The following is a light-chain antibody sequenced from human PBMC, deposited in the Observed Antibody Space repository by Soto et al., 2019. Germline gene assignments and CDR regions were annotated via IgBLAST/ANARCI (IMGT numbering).Light chain of an antibody. Sequence: QSVLTQPPSVSGAPGQRVTISCTGSSSNIGAGYDVHWYQQHPGKAPKLVIFDVTNRPSEVSDRFSGSKSGNTASLTISGLQFEDEADYYCSSYRGTSTPVFGGGTKVTVL. CDR3: SSYRGTSTPV. CDR2: DVT. CDR1: SSNIGAGYD. V-gene: IGLV1-40*01. J-gene: IGLJ2*01.